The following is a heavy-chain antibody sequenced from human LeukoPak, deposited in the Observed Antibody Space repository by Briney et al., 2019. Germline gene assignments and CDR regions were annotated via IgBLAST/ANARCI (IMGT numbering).Heavy chain of an antibody. Sequence: GGSLRLSCAASGFTFSSYGMHWVRQAPGKGLEWAAVISYDGSNKYYADSVKGRFTISRDNSKNTLYLQMNSLRAEDTAVYYCAKDLYYYDSSGYYYSDAFDIWGQGTMVTVSS. CDR1: GFTFSSYG. D-gene: IGHD3-22*01. CDR3: AKDLYYYDSSGYYYSDAFDI. J-gene: IGHJ3*02. V-gene: IGHV3-30*18. CDR2: ISYDGSNK.